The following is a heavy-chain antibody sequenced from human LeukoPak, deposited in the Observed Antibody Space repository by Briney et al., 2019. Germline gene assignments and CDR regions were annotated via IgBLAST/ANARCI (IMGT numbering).Heavy chain of an antibody. J-gene: IGHJ3*02. V-gene: IGHV3-23*01. CDR2: ISGSGGST. Sequence: PGGSLRLSCAASGFTFSSYGMSWVRQAPGKGLEWVSAISGSGGSTYYADSVKGRFTISRDNSKNTLYLQMNSLRAEDTAVYYCARAGQGAFDIWGQGTMVTVSS. CDR1: GFTFSSYG. CDR3: ARAGQGAFDI.